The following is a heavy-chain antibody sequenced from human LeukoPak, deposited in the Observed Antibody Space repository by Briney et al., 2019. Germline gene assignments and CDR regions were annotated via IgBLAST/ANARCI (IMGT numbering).Heavy chain of an antibody. CDR3: ARRSLGVHYGLDV. CDR1: GYTFTGYY. J-gene: IGHJ6*02. Sequence: ASVKVSCKASGYTFTGYYMHWVRQAPGQGLEWMGRINPNSGGTNYAQKFQGRVTMTRDTSISTAYMELNSLTSDDTAVYYCARRSLGVHYGLDVWGQGTTVTVSS. V-gene: IGHV1-2*06. CDR2: INPNSGGT.